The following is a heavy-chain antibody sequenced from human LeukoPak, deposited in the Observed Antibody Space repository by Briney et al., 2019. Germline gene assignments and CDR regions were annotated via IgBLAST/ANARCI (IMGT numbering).Heavy chain of an antibody. D-gene: IGHD6-13*01. Sequence: SETLSLTCTVSGGSINSYYWSWIRQPPGKGLEWIGYIYYSGSTNYNPSLKSRVTISVDTSKNQFSLRLSSVTTADTAVYYCARVTGYMTEDYFDYWGQGTLITVSS. CDR2: IYYSGST. V-gene: IGHV4-59*01. CDR1: GGSINSYY. J-gene: IGHJ4*02. CDR3: ARVTGYMTEDYFDY.